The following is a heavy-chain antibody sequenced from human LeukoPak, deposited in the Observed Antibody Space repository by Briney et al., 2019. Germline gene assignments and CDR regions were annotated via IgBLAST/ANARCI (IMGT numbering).Heavy chain of an antibody. V-gene: IGHV3-73*01. Sequence: PGGSLRLSCEASGFTFSGSAMHWVRQASGKGLEWLGHIKSIGNSHATAYAASLKGRFTISRDDSKNTTYLQSNNLETEDTAMYYCARQSGAAIPFVYWGQGTLVTVSS. CDR2: IKSIGNSHAT. J-gene: IGHJ4*02. CDR3: ARQSGAAIPFVY. D-gene: IGHD2-2*02. CDR1: GFTFSGSA.